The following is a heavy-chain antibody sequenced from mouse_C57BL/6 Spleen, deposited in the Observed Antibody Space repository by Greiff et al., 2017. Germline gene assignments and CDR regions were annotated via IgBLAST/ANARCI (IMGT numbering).Heavy chain of an antibody. J-gene: IGHJ4*01. V-gene: IGHV1-64*01. CDR1: GYTFTSYW. D-gene: IGHD4-1*02. CDR2: IHPNSGST. Sequence: QVQLQQSGAELVKPGASVKLSCKASGYTFTSYWMHWVKQRPGQGLEWIGMIHPNSGSTNYNEKFKSKATLTVDKSSSTAYMQLSSLTSEDSAVYYCARSNWYYAMGYWGQGTSVTVSS. CDR3: ARSNWYYAMGY.